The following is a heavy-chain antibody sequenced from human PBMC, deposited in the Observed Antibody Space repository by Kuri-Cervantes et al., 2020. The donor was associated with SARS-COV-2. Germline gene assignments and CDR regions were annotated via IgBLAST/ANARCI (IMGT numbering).Heavy chain of an antibody. CDR2: ISYDETYK. CDR1: RFTFRNYG. CDR3: AAERYEWLAYAYYFDL. Sequence: GGSLRLSCAASRFTFRNYGMHWVRQAPGKGLEWVALISYDETYKYYADSVEGRFTISRDNSENTLYLQMNSLRAEDTAMYYCAAERYEWLAYAYYFDLWAREPWSPSPQ. J-gene: IGHJ4*02. D-gene: IGHD6-19*01. V-gene: IGHV3-30*03.